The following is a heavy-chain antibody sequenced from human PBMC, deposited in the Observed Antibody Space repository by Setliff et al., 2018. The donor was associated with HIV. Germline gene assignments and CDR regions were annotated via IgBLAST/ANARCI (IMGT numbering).Heavy chain of an antibody. D-gene: IGHD3-9*01. V-gene: IGHV4-39*01. CDR1: YDFIDTSTYY. CDR3: VRHVPDYDILTGYFTKHFDS. Sequence: PSETLSLTCTVSYDFIDTSTYYWGWIRQPPGRGLEWIGSIYYTGSTYYNPSLQSRITISVDTSKNQFSLALPSVTAADTAVYYCVRHVPDYDILTGYFTKHFDSWGQGTLVTSPQ. CDR2: IYYTGST. J-gene: IGHJ4*02.